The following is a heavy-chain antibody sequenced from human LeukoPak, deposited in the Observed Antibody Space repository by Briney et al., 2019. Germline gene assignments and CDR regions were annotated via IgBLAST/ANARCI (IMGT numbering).Heavy chain of an antibody. V-gene: IGHV1-69*05. D-gene: IGHD3-10*01. CDR1: GGTFSSYA. J-gene: IGHJ6*03. CDR3: ARDLWYYYGSGSYYIPSNMDV. CDR2: IIPIFGTT. Sequence: SVKVSCKASGGTFSSYAISWVRQAPGQGLEWMGVIIPIFGTTNYAQKFQGRVTITTDASTSTSYMELSSLRSEDTAVYYCARDLWYYYGSGSYYIPSNMDVWGKGTTVTVSS.